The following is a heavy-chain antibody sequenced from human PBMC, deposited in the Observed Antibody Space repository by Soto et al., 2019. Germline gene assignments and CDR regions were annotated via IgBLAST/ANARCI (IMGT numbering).Heavy chain of an antibody. D-gene: IGHD6-19*01. CDR2: ISYDGSNK. J-gene: IGHJ4*02. Sequence: QVQLVESGGGVVQPGRSLRLSCAASGFTFSSYAMHWVHQAPGKGLEWVAVISYDGSNKYYADSVKGRFTISRDNSKNTLYLQMNSLRAEDTAVYYCASSPSSGWYAIDYWGQGTLVTVSS. CDR1: GFTFSSYA. CDR3: ASSPSSGWYAIDY. V-gene: IGHV3-30-3*01.